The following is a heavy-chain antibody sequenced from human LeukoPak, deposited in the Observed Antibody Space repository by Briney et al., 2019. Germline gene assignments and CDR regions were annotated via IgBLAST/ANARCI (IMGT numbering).Heavy chain of an antibody. D-gene: IGHD1-26*01. CDR2: ISTTGDT. CDR3: ARGRSGSYFDS. Sequence: GGSLRLSCAASGFTFSSYDMHWVRHATGKGLEWVSAISTTGDTYYPGSVKGRFTISRENAKNSLYLQMNSLRAEDTAVYYCARGRSGSYFDSWGQGTLVAVSS. CDR1: GFTFSSYD. J-gene: IGHJ4*02. V-gene: IGHV3-13*04.